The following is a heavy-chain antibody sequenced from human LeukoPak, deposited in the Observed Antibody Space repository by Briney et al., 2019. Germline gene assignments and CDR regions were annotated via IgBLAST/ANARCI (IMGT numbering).Heavy chain of an antibody. CDR3: ARDSSIFGVF. CDR2: TKHDGSEK. Sequence: GGSLRLSCAASGFTFSSYWLSWVRQAPGKGLEWVANTKHDGSEKYYMDSVKGRFTISRDNAKNSLYLQMNSLRAEDTAEYYCARDSSIFGVFWGQGTLVTVSS. D-gene: IGHD3-3*01. V-gene: IGHV3-7*01. CDR1: GFTFSSYW. J-gene: IGHJ4*02.